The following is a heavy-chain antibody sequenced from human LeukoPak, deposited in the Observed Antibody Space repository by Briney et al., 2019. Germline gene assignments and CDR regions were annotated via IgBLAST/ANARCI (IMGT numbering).Heavy chain of an antibody. D-gene: IGHD3-22*01. CDR1: GYSISSGYY. Sequence: SETLSLTCAVSGYSISSGYYWGWIRQPPGKGVEWIGSIFHGGNTYYSPSLKSRVTISMDTSMNQFSLKVTSVTAADTAVYYCARQDRTLYYDSSGLYFDYWGQGTLVAVSS. CDR3: ARQDRTLYYDSSGLYFDY. V-gene: IGHV4-38-2*01. J-gene: IGHJ4*02. CDR2: IFHGGNT.